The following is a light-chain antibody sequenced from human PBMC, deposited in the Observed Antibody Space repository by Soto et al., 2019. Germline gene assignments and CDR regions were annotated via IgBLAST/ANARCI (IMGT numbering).Light chain of an antibody. J-gene: IGLJ2*01. CDR1: SSNIGAGYD. CDR2: GTS. CDR3: QSYDSSLSGSI. V-gene: IGLV1-40*01. Sequence: QSVLTQPPSVSGAPGQRVTISCTGSSSNIGAGYDVHWYQQLPGTAPKLLIYGTSNRPSGVPDRFSGSKSGTSASLAITGLQAEDEADYYCQSYDSSLSGSIFGGGTKVTVL.